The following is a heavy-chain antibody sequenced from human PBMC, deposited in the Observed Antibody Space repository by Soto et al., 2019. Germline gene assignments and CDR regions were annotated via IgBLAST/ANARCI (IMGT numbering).Heavy chain of an antibody. CDR3: AKRQGYSMDV. CDR2: ITGSGDST. V-gene: IGHV3-23*01. J-gene: IGHJ6*02. CDR1: GLTFSSYA. Sequence: GGSLRLSCAASGLTFSSYAMTWVRQAPGRGLEWVSAITGSGDSTYYADSVKGRFTISRDNSKNTLYLQMNSLRAEDTAVYFCAKRQGYSMDVWGQGTTVSVSS.